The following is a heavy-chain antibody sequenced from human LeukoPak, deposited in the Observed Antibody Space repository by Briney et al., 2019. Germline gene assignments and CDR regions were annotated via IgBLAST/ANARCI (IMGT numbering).Heavy chain of an antibody. CDR1: GGSISSGGYY. CDR3: ARVAARYVGMDV. CDR2: IYYSGST. V-gene: IGHV4-31*03. D-gene: IGHD6-6*01. J-gene: IGHJ6*02. Sequence: PSETLSLTCTVSGGSISSGGYYWSWIRQHPGKGLEWIGYIYYSGSTYYNPSLKSRVTISVDTSKNQFSLKLSSVTAADTAVYYCARVAARYVGMDVWGQGTTVTVSS.